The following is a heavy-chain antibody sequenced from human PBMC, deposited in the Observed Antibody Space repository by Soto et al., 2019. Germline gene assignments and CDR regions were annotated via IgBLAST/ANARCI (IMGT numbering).Heavy chain of an antibody. CDR2: ISGSGGST. CDR1: GFTFSSYA. Sequence: PGGSLRLSCAASGFTFSSYAMSWVRQAPGKGLEWVSAISGSGGSTYYADSVKRRFTISRDNSKNTLYLQMNSLRAEDTAVYYCAKTVWYYYGMDVWGQGTTVTVSS. CDR3: AKTVWYYYGMDV. D-gene: IGHD4-17*01. V-gene: IGHV3-23*01. J-gene: IGHJ6*02.